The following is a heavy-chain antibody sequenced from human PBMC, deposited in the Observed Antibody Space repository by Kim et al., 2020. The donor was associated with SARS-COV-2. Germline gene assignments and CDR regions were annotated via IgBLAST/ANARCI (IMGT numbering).Heavy chain of an antibody. D-gene: IGHD4-17*01. CDR1: GASISGYY. J-gene: IGHJ4*02. V-gene: IGHV4-59*01. Sequence: SETLSLTCTVSGASISGYYWSWIRQPPGKGLEWIGYIYYSSGSTNYNPSLKSRVTISVDTSKNQFSLKLSSVTAADTAVYYCARDPYGDYGTDYWGQGTLVIVSS. CDR3: ARDPYGDYGTDY. CDR2: IYYSSGST.